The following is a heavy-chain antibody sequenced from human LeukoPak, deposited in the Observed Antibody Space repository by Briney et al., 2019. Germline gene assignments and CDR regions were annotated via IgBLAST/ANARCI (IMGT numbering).Heavy chain of an antibody. V-gene: IGHV1-69*13. CDR1: GGSFSSYA. D-gene: IGHD4/OR15-4a*01. J-gene: IGHJ4*02. Sequence: SVKVSCKASGGSFSSYAISWVRLAPGQGLEWMGGIIPISGTANYAQKFQGRVTITADESTSTAYMDLNSLRSEDTAVYYCARDLSDYGMYYFDYWGQGTLVAVSS. CDR3: ARDLSDYGMYYFDY. CDR2: IIPISGTA.